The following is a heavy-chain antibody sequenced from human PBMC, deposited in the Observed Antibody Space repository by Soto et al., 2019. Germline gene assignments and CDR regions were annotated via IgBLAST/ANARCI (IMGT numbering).Heavy chain of an antibody. D-gene: IGHD3-3*01. Sequence: PGGSLRLSCAASGYTFSDYYMSWIRQAPGKGREWISYIDTSGTKIYYADSVKGRFTITRDNAKNSLYLEMNSLRDEDTAVYYCASLYGMWSGYLSPVDYWGQGTLCTVSS. V-gene: IGHV3-11*01. CDR3: ASLYGMWSGYLSPVDY. J-gene: IGHJ4*02. CDR2: IDTSGTKI. CDR1: GYTFSDYY.